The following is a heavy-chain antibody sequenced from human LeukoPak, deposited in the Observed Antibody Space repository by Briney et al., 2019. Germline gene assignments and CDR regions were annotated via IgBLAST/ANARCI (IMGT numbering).Heavy chain of an antibody. CDR1: GFTFDDYA. J-gene: IGHJ4*02. CDR3: ARQQQLALTYFDY. CDR2: ISWNSGSI. D-gene: IGHD6-13*01. Sequence: PGRSLRLSCAASGFTFDDYAMHWVRHAPGKGLEWVSGISWNSGSIGYADSVKGRFTISRDNAKNSLYLQMNSLRAEDTAVYYCARQQQLALTYFDYWGQGTLVTVSS. V-gene: IGHV3-9*01.